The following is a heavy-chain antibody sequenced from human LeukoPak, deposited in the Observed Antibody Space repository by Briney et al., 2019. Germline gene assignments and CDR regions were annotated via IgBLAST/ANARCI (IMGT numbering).Heavy chain of an antibody. CDR3: AGGMTGGDY. CDR2: INPNSGDT. D-gene: IGHD1-14*01. CDR1: GYTFTGYY. V-gene: IGHV1-2*02. J-gene: IGHJ4*02. Sequence: ASVKVSCKAFGYTFTGYYIHWVRQAPGQGLEWMGWINPNSGDTNYAQKFQGRVTMARDTSINTAYMELSRLKSDDTALYYCAGGMTGGDYWGQGTLVTVSS.